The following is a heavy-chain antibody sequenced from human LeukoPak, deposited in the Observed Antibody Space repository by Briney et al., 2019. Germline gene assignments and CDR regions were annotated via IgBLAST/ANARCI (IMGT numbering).Heavy chain of an antibody. CDR2: HSGST. Sequence: SETLSLTCAVSGYSICSGYYWGCIRQPPGKGLEWIGSHSGSTYYNPSLKSRVTISVDTSKNQFSLKLSSVTAADTAVYYCAGRIVPDYWGQGTLVTVSS. D-gene: IGHD1-26*01. V-gene: IGHV4-38-2*01. CDR1: GYSICSGYY. CDR3: AGRIVPDY. J-gene: IGHJ4*02.